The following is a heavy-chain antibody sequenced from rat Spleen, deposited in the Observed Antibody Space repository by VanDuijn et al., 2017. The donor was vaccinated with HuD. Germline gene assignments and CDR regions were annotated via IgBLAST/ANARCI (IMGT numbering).Heavy chain of an antibody. V-gene: IGHV5-58*01. D-gene: IGHD1-2*01. Sequence: EVQLVESGGGLVQPGRSLKLSCVASGFTFSSYWMYWIRQAPGEGLEWLSSISPDGGSTDYPDSVKGRFTISRDNAENTAYLQMNSLRSEDTATYYCGKDMNYYSTYPFYVMGAWGQGASVTVSS. CDR2: ISPDGGST. CDR3: GKDMNYYSTYPFYVMGA. J-gene: IGHJ4*01. CDR1: GFTFSSYW.